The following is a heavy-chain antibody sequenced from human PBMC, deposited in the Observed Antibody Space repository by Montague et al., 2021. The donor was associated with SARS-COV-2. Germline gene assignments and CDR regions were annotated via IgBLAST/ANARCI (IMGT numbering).Heavy chain of an antibody. CDR3: TRLSLGWNTD. V-gene: IGHV4-39*01. J-gene: IGHJ1*01. CDR1: GGSISSSSYY. Sequence: SETLSLTCTVSGGSISSSSYYWGWIRQPPGKGLEWFGSIYYSGSTYYNPSLKSRVTISVDTSKYQFSLKLSSVTAADTAVYFCTRLSLGWNTDWGQGTLVTVSS. CDR2: IYYSGST. D-gene: IGHD1-1*01.